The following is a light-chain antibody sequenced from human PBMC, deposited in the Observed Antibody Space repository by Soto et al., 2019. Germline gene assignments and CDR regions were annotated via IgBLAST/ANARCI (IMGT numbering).Light chain of an antibody. CDR1: QSLLYRSKNKDY. CDR2: WAS. Sequence: DIIMTQSPESLAVSLGERATINCKSSQSLLYRSKNKDYLAWYQQKPGQPPRLLIYWASTRESGVSDRFRGSGSGTDFTLNVTSMQAEDVAVYYCQQYFNTPWTFGQGTKVEIK. V-gene: IGKV4-1*01. CDR3: QQYFNTPWT. J-gene: IGKJ1*01.